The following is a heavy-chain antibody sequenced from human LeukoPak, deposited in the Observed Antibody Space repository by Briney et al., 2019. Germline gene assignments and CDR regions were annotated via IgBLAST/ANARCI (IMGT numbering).Heavy chain of an antibody. CDR2: INPNIGGT. V-gene: IGHV1-2*06. D-gene: IGHD2-21*01. CDR3: ARDQEAYCGGDCSYYYYMDV. J-gene: IGHJ6*03. Sequence: ASVKVSCKTSGYTFTDYYMHWVRQAPGQGLEWMGRINPNIGGTNYAQKFQGRVTMTRDTSISTAYMELSRLRSDDTAVYYCARDQEAYCGGDCSYYYYMDVWGKGTTVTVSS. CDR1: GYTFTDYY.